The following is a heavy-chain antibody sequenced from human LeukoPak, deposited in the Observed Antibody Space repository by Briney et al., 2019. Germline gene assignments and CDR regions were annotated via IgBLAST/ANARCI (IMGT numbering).Heavy chain of an antibody. V-gene: IGHV1-69*13. CDR2: IIPIFGTA. CDR1: GGTFSSYA. Sequence: GASVKVSCKASGGTFSSYAIGWVRQAPGQGLEWMGGIIPIFGTANYAQKFQGRVTITADESTSTAYMELSSLRSEDTAVYYCARAGWSTAMVPYGALDYWGQGTLVTVSS. J-gene: IGHJ4*02. CDR3: ARAGWSTAMVPYGALDY. D-gene: IGHD5-18*01.